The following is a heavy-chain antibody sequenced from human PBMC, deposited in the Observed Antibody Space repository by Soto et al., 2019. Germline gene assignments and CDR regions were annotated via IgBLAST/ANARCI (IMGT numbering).Heavy chain of an antibody. CDR2: ISPIFGTA. J-gene: IGHJ4*02. D-gene: IGHD2-21*02. CDR1: GGTFSSYA. CDR3: ARLDCGGDCYLFDY. V-gene: IGHV1-69*12. Sequence: QVQLVQSGAEVKKPGSSVKVSCKASGGTFSSYAISWVRQAPGQGLEWMGGISPIFGTANYAQKFQGRVTITADESTSTAYMELSSLRSEDTAVYYCARLDCGGDCYLFDYWGQGTLVTVSS.